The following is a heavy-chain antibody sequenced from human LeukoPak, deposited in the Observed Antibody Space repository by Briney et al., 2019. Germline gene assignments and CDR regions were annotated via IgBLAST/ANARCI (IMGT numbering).Heavy chain of an antibody. Sequence: SETLSLTCTVSGGSLSSYYWSWIRQPPGKGLEWIGYIYYSGSTNYNPSLKSRVTISVDTSKNQFSLKLSSVTAADTAVYYCARGVTTFLKLDYWGQGTLVTVSS. V-gene: IGHV4-59*01. D-gene: IGHD2/OR15-2a*01. J-gene: IGHJ4*02. CDR3: ARGVTTFLKLDY. CDR2: IYYSGST. CDR1: GGSLSSYY.